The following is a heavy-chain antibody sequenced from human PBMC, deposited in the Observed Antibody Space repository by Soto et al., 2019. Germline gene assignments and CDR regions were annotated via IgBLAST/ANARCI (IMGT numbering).Heavy chain of an antibody. V-gene: IGHV3-53*01. CDR1: GFTVSSNY. Sequence: PGGSLRRSCVVSGFTVSSNYMSWVRQAPGKGLEWVSVIYSGGSTYYADSVKGRFTISRDHSNNTLFLQMNSLRADDTAVYYCAREPYDSSGYPVGYFDYWGPGTLVT. CDR2: IYSGGST. D-gene: IGHD3-22*01. CDR3: AREPYDSSGYPVGYFDY. J-gene: IGHJ4*02.